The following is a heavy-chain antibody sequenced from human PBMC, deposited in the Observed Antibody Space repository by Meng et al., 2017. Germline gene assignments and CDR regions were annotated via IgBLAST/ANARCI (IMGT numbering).Heavy chain of an antibody. J-gene: IGHJ4*02. CDR2: ISGDGSIT. Sequence: GHWVESGGGLFPPRGSLRLSCASSGFTFNNYWMHGVRQVPGKGLVGVSRISGDGSITNYADSVKGRFTISRDNAKNTLYLQMNSLRPEDTAVYYCLDEAPRSDYWGQGSLVTVSS. D-gene: IGHD1-1*01. CDR1: GFTFNNYW. V-gene: IGHV3-74*01. CDR3: LDEAPRSDY.